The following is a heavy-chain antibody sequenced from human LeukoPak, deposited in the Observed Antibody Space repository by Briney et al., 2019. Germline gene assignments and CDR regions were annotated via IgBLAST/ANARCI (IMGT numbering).Heavy chain of an antibody. CDR3: AKDMDVVPAAPLDY. CDR1: GFTFDDYA. Sequence: GRSLRLSCAASGFTFDDYAMHWVRQAPGKGLEWVSGISWNSGSIGYADSVKGRFTISRDNAKNSLYLQMNSLRAEDTALYYCAKDMDVVPAAPLDYWGQGTLVTVSS. J-gene: IGHJ4*02. D-gene: IGHD2-2*01. V-gene: IGHV3-9*01. CDR2: ISWNSGSI.